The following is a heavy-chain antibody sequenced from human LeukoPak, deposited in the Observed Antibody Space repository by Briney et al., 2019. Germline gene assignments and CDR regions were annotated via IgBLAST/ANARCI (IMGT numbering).Heavy chain of an antibody. V-gene: IGHV4-59*01. J-gene: IGHJ5*02. CDR1: GGSISSYY. CDR2: IYYSGST. Sequence: SETLSLTCTVSGGSISSYYWSWIRQPPGKGLEWIGYIYYSGSTNYNPSLKSRVTISVDTSKNQFSLKLSSVTAADTAVYYCARARAWFDPWGQGTLVTVSS. CDR3: ARARAWFDP.